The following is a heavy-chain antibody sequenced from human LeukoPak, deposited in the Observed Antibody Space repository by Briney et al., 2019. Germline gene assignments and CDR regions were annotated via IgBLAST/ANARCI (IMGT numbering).Heavy chain of an antibody. Sequence: GGSLRLSCAASGFTFSNSAMSWVRQAPGKGLEWISTLSGSGITTYYADSVKGRFTISRDNSKNTLYLQMNSLRAEDTAVYYCAKGIYSSGWSYFDYWGHGTLVTVSS. J-gene: IGHJ4*01. CDR1: GFTFSNSA. V-gene: IGHV3-23*01. CDR2: LSGSGITT. D-gene: IGHD6-19*01. CDR3: AKGIYSSGWSYFDY.